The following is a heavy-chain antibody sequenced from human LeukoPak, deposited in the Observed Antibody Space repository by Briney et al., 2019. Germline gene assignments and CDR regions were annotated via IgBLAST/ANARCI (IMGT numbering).Heavy chain of an antibody. CDR2: IYYSGST. Sequence: SQTLSLTCTVSGGSISSGSYYWTWIRQPPGKGLEWIGYIYYSGSTNYNPSLKSRVTISVDTSKNQFSLKLSSVTAADTAVYYCARIDDYVWGSYRYNGWFDPWGQGTLVTVSS. CDR1: GGSISSGSYY. V-gene: IGHV4-61*01. J-gene: IGHJ5*02. CDR3: ARIDDYVWGSYRYNGWFDP. D-gene: IGHD3-16*02.